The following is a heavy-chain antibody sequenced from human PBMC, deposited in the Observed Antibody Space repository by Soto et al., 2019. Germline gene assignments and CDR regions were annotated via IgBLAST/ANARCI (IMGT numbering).Heavy chain of an antibody. J-gene: IGHJ3*02. V-gene: IGHV3-74*01. D-gene: IGHD6-13*01. CDR1: GFSFSNNW. CDR2: ISADGSET. Sequence: EVQLVESGGGLVQPGGSLRLSCVASGFSFSNNWMHWVRHAPGKGPVWVSRISADGSETPYADSVQGRFTISRDNAKTTLYLQMNTLSVEDAAVYYCARFDIAAPPPIWGQGTMVTVSS. CDR3: ARFDIAAPPPI.